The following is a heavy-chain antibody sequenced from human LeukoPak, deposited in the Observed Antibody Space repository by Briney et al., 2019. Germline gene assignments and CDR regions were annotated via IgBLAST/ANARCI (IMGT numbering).Heavy chain of an antibody. D-gene: IGHD3-22*01. CDR3: ARGFSAYDGTDYAFSYY. CDR1: GYTFANYD. J-gene: IGHJ4*02. V-gene: IGHV1-8*01. CDR2: MNPNSGDT. Sequence: EASVKVSCKASGYTFANYDITWARQAPGQGLEWMGWMNPNSGDTGYAQKFQGRLSMTRDTSISTAYMELSSLRSEDTAVYYCARGFSAYDGTDYAFSYYWGQGTLVTVSS.